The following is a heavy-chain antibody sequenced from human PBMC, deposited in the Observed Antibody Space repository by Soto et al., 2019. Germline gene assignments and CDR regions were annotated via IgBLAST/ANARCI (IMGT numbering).Heavy chain of an antibody. CDR3: ARGRGGGWGSTKRGSYYYGMDV. CDR2: INHSGST. J-gene: IGHJ6*02. V-gene: IGHV4-34*01. Sequence: QVQLQQWGAGLLKPSETLSLTCAVYGGSFSGYYWSWIRQPPGKGLEWIGEINHSGSTNYNPSLKSRVTISVDAAQNQFPPEVRSLTAAGTGGYYCARGRGGGWGSTKRGSYYYGMDVWGQGTTVTVSS. D-gene: IGHD6-13*01. CDR1: GGSFSGYY.